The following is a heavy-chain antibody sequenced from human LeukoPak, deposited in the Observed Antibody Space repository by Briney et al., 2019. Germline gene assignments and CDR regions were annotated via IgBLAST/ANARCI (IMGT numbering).Heavy chain of an antibody. CDR2: IYTSGST. D-gene: IGHD6-6*01. Sequence: SETLSLTCTVSGGSISSSSYYWGWIRQPPGKGLEWIGSIYTSGSTNYNPSLKSRVTMSVDTSKNQFSLKLSSVTAADTAVYYCARDLWRSSIAARRTNNWFDPWGQGTLVTVSS. CDR1: GGSISSSSYY. J-gene: IGHJ5*02. V-gene: IGHV4-39*07. CDR3: ARDLWRSSIAARRTNNWFDP.